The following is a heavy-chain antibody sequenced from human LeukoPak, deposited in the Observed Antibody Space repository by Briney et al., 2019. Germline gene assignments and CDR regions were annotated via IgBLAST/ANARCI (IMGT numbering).Heavy chain of an antibody. Sequence: SETLSLTCTVSGGSISSYYWSWIRQPPGKGLEWIGEINHSGSTNYNPSLKSRVTISVDTSKNQFSLKLSSVTAADTAVYYCARRYCSGGSCYAVRYWGQGTLVTVSS. CDR3: ARRYCSGGSCYAVRY. CDR1: GGSISSYY. J-gene: IGHJ4*02. CDR2: INHSGST. V-gene: IGHV4-34*01. D-gene: IGHD2-15*01.